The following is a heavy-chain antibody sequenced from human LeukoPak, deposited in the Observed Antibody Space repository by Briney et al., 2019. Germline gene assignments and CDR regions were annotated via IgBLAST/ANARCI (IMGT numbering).Heavy chain of an antibody. CDR1: GGSFSVYY. D-gene: IGHD5-18*01. J-gene: IGHJ3*02. Sequence: PSETLSLTCAVYGGSFSVYYWTWIRQPPGKGLEWMGEINHSGSTNYNPSLKSRVTISVDPSKNQFSLKLSSVTAADTAVYYCARGLAYSYGYDAFDIWGQGTMVTVSS. CDR3: ARGLAYSYGYDAFDI. V-gene: IGHV4-34*01. CDR2: INHSGST.